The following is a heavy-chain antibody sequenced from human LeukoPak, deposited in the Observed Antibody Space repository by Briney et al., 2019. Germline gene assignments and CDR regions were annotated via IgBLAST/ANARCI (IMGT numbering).Heavy chain of an antibody. V-gene: IGHV3-23*01. CDR1: GFTFSSYA. D-gene: IGHD3-10*01. CDR2: ISGSGGST. J-gene: IGHJ6*04. CDR3: AKDGSGSYYFDYYYYYGMDV. Sequence: GGSLRLSCAASGFTFSSYAMRWVSQAPGKGLEWVSAISGSGGSTYYADSVKGRFTISRDNSKNTLYLQMNSLRAEDTAVYYCAKDGSGSYYFDYYYYYGMDVWGKGTTVTVSS.